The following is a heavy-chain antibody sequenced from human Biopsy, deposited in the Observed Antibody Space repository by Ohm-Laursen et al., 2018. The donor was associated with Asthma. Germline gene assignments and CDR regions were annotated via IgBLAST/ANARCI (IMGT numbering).Heavy chain of an antibody. Sequence: ASVKVSCKASGYTFIGCHIHWMRQAPGQGLEWMGRINPNSGGTNYAQKFQGRVTMIRDTSISTAYMEVSRLRSDGTAVYYCARGQKSAGDRWFDPWGQGTLVTVSS. D-gene: IGHD6-13*01. V-gene: IGHV1-2*06. CDR1: GYTFIGCH. J-gene: IGHJ5*02. CDR3: ARGQKSAGDRWFDP. CDR2: INPNSGGT.